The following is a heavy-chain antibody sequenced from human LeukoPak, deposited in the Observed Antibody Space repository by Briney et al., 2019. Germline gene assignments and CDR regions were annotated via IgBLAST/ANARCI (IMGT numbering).Heavy chain of an antibody. CDR1: GGSLSSGDFH. J-gene: IGHJ4*02. Sequence: SDTLSLTCTVSGGSLSSGDFHWSWLRQAAGKGPEWVVRMLKGVTTKYNPSLQDRVTISADTSRNQFSLELRSVSESDTAVYYCARAAAVFDFWGQGSRVTVSS. CDR3: ARAAAVFDF. V-gene: IGHV4-61*02. CDR2: MLKGVTT. D-gene: IGHD2-15*01.